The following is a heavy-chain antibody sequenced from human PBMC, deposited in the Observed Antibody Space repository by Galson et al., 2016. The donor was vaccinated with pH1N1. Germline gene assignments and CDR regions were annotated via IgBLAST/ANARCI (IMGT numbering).Heavy chain of an antibody. CDR1: GRIFRSHA. Sequence: SVKVSCKVSGRIFRSHAISWVRQAPGQGLEWMGGILPIFGTTNYAQKFQGRFTITADAPTSTVYMELSRLRSEYAAVFYCAKHTGYTLNDNYLDPWGQVTLVTVSS. V-gene: IGHV1-69*13. CDR2: ILPIFGTT. D-gene: IGHD3-9*01. CDR3: AKHTGYTLNDNYLDP. J-gene: IGHJ5*02.